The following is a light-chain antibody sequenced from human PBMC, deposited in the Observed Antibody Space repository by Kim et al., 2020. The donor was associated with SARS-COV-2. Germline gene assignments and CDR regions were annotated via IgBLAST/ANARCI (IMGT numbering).Light chain of an antibody. CDR3: QQYNDWPPLT. V-gene: IGKV3-15*01. J-gene: IGKJ4*01. CDR2: GSS. CDR1: QTIGSN. Sequence: EIVMTQSPATLSVSPGERATLSCRASQTIGSNLAWYQQKRGQSPRLLIYGSSTRATGISARFSGSGSGTEFTLTISSLQSEDFAVYYCQQYNDWPPLTFGGGTKVDIK.